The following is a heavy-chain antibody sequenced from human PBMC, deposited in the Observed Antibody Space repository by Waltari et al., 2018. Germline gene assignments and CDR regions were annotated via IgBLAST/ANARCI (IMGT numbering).Heavy chain of an antibody. Sequence: EVQLLESGGGLVQPGGSLRLSCAASGFTFSSYAMSWVRQAPGKGLEWVSVIYSGGSTYYADSVKGRFTISRDNSKNTLYLQMNSLRAEDTAVYYCAKPTVGAFDIWGQGTMVTVSS. V-gene: IGHV3-23*03. CDR2: IYSGGST. CDR1: GFTFSSYA. D-gene: IGHD4-17*01. CDR3: AKPTVGAFDI. J-gene: IGHJ3*02.